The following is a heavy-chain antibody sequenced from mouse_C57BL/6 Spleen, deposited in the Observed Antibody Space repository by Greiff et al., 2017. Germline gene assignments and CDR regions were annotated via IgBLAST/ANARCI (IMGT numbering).Heavy chain of an antibody. CDR1: GIDFSRYW. J-gene: IGHJ3*01. CDR3: ARPIYYGSSYWFAY. D-gene: IGHD1-1*01. V-gene: IGHV4-1*01. Sequence: EVKLVESGGGLVQPGGSLKLSCAASGIDFSRYWMSWVRRAPGKGLEWIGEINPDSSTINYAPSLKDKFIISRDNAKNTLYLQMSKVRSEDTALYYCARPIYYGSSYWFAYWGQGTLVTVSA. CDR2: INPDSSTI.